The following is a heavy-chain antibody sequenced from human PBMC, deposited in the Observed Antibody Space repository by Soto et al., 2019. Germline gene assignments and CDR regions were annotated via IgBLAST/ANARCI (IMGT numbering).Heavy chain of an antibody. CDR1: GGSFSGYY. V-gene: IGHV4-34*01. CDR3: ARGVAAAGNDY. D-gene: IGHD6-13*01. CDR2: INHSGST. J-gene: IGHJ4*02. Sequence: SETLSLTCAVYGGSFSGYYWSWIRQPPGKGLEWIGEINHSGSTNYNPSLKSRVTISVDTSKNQFSLKLNSVTAADTAVYYCARGVAAAGNDYWGQGTLVTVSS.